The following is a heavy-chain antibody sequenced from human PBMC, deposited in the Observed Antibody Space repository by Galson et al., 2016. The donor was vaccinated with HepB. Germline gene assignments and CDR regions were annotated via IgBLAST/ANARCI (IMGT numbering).Heavy chain of an antibody. CDR1: GFSFGTYA. CDR3: ARDQGATVTKYFFFFLDV. J-gene: IGHJ6*02. CDR2: ISYDGTKR. V-gene: IGHV3-30*04. Sequence: SLRLSCAASGFSFGTYAIHWVRQAPGKELEWLAVISYDGTKRHYAESVKGRFTVSRDNSKNVLFLEMNSLRPDDTSVYYCARDQGATVTKYFFFFLDVWGPGTSVTVS. D-gene: IGHD4-17*01.